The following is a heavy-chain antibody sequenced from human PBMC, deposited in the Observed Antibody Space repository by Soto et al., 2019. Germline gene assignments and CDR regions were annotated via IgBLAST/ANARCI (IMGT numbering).Heavy chain of an antibody. V-gene: IGHV4-30-4*01. CDR3: ARGYYDFWSGYAPYNWFDP. Sequence: NPSETLSLTCTVSGGSISSGDYYWSWIRQPPGKGLEWIGYIYYSGSTYYNPSLKSRVTISVDTSKNQFSLKLSSVTAADTAVYYCARGYYDFWSGYAPYNWFDPWGQGTLVTVSS. J-gene: IGHJ5*02. D-gene: IGHD3-3*01. CDR2: IYYSGST. CDR1: GGSISSGDYY.